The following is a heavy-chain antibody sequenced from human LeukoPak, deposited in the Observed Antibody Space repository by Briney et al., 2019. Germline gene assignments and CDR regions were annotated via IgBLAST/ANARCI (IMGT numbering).Heavy chain of an antibody. J-gene: IGHJ4*02. D-gene: IGHD1-14*01. CDR1: GYTFIVYY. CDR2: INPNSGGT. Sequence: ASVKVSCKASGYTFIVYYMHWVRQAPGQGLEWMGWINPNSGGTNYTQKFQGRVTMTRDTSISTAYMELSRLRSDDTAVYYCARSTGITREFDYWGQGTLVTVSS. CDR3: ARSTGITREFDY. V-gene: IGHV1-2*02.